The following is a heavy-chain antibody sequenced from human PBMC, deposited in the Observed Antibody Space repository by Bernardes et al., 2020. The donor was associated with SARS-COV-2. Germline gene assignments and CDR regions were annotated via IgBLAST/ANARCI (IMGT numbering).Heavy chain of an antibody. J-gene: IGHJ4*02. CDR1: GGSISSGGYY. CDR2: IYYSGST. V-gene: IGHV4-31*03. Sequence: SETLSLTCTVSGGSISSGGYYWSWIRQHPGKGLEWIGYIYYSGSTYYNPSLKSRVTISVDTSKNQFSLKLSSVTAADTAVYYCARAPYSSGWDLDYWGQGTLVTVSS. D-gene: IGHD6-19*01. CDR3: ARAPYSSGWDLDY.